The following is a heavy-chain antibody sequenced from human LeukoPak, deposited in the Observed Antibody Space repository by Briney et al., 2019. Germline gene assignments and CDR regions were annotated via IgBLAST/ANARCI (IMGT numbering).Heavy chain of an antibody. Sequence: PSETLSLTCAVSGGSISSSNWWSWVRQPPGKGLEWIGEINHSGSTNYNPSLKSRVTISVDTSKNQFSLKLSSVTAADTAVYYCARGVGSGSYQGVRVYYFDYWGQGTLVTVSS. CDR1: GGSISSSNW. J-gene: IGHJ4*02. CDR2: INHSGST. V-gene: IGHV4-4*02. D-gene: IGHD3-10*01. CDR3: ARGVGSGSYQGVRVYYFDY.